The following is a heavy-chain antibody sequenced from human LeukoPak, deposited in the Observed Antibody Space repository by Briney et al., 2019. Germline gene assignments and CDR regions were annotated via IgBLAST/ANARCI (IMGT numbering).Heavy chain of an antibody. CDR2: INPNSGGT. Sequence: ASVKVSCKASGYTFTGYYMHWVRQAPGQGLEWMGWINPNSGGTNYARKFQGRVTMTRDTSISTAYMELSRLRSDDTAVYYCARDRVPYSSIESAFDIWGQGTMVTVSS. CDR3: ARDRVPYSSIESAFDI. J-gene: IGHJ3*02. D-gene: IGHD5-18*01. V-gene: IGHV1-2*02. CDR1: GYTFTGYY.